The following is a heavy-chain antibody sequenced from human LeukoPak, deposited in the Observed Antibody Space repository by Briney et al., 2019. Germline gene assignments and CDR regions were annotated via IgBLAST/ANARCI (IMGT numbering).Heavy chain of an antibody. D-gene: IGHD6-13*01. Sequence: SETLSLTCTVSGGSISSYYWSWIRQPPGKGLEWIGYIYYSGSTNYNPSLKSRVTISVDTSKNQFSLKLSSVTAADTAVYYCARVMRDSSSWGMWFDPWGQGTLVTVSS. J-gene: IGHJ5*02. CDR2: IYYSGST. CDR1: GGSISSYY. V-gene: IGHV4-59*01. CDR3: ARVMRDSSSWGMWFDP.